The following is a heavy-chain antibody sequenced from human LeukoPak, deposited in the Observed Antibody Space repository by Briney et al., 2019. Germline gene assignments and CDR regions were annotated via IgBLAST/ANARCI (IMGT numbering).Heavy chain of an antibody. CDR1: GFTFSDLY. D-gene: IGHD6-13*01. J-gene: IGHJ4*02. CDR3: AGPTEAGVGDY. CDR2: IRNKAKSYTT. Sequence: PGGSLRLSCAASGFTFSDLYMDWVRQAPGKGLEWVGRIRNKAKSYTTEYAASVKGRFTISRDDSKNSLYLQMNSLKTEDTAVYYCAGPTEAGVGDYWGQGTLVTVSS. V-gene: IGHV3-72*01.